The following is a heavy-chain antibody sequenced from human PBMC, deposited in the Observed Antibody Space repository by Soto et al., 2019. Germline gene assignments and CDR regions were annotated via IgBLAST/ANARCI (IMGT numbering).Heavy chain of an antibody. V-gene: IGHV4-59*08. CDR1: GGSISSYY. J-gene: IGHJ5*02. CDR2: IYSSGRT. CDR3: ARHSTDYGFDP. Sequence: SETLSLTCTVSGGSISSYYWSWIRQPPGKGLEWIGHIYSSGRTNYNPSLKSRVTISVDTSKSQFSLKLTSVTAADTAVYYCARHSTDYGFDPWGPGTLVTVSS. D-gene: IGHD4-17*01.